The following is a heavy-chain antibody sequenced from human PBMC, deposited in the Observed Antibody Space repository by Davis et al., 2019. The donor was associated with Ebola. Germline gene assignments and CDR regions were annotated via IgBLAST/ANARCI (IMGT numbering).Heavy chain of an antibody. CDR3: ARATTVIDY. V-gene: IGHV3-30-3*01. D-gene: IGHD4-17*01. Sequence: PGGSLRLSCAASGFTFSSYAMHWVRQAPGKGLEWVAVLSYDGSNKYYADSVKGRFTISRDNSKNTLYLQMNSLRAEDTAVYYCARATTVIDYWGQGTLVTVSS. CDR2: LSYDGSNK. J-gene: IGHJ4*02. CDR1: GFTFSSYA.